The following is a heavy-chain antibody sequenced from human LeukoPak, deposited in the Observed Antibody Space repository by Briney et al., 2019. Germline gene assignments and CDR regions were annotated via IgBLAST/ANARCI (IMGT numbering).Heavy chain of an antibody. J-gene: IGHJ4*02. CDR1: GFTFSSYR. Sequence: GGSLRLSCAASGFTFSSYRMNWVRQAPGKGLEWVSSISTTSSYIYYADSVKGRFTISRDNAKNSLCLQMNSLRAEDTAVYYCARGVAQGYCSGGSCYGGYYYFDYWGQGTLVTVSS. D-gene: IGHD2-15*01. CDR3: ARGVAQGYCSGGSCYGGYYYFDY. CDR2: ISTTSSYI. V-gene: IGHV3-21*01.